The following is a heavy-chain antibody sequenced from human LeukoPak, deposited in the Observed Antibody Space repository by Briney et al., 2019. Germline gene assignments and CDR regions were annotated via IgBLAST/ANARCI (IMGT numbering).Heavy chain of an antibody. V-gene: IGHV4-34*01. Sequence: KTSETLSLTCAVYGGSFSGYYLSWIRQPPGKGPEWIGEINHSGSTNYNPSLKSRVTISVDTSKNQFSLKLSSVTAADTAVYYCARQAYSSSWYFQHWGQGTLVTVSS. CDR2: INHSGST. D-gene: IGHD6-13*01. CDR3: ARQAYSSSWYFQH. CDR1: GGSFSGYY. J-gene: IGHJ1*01.